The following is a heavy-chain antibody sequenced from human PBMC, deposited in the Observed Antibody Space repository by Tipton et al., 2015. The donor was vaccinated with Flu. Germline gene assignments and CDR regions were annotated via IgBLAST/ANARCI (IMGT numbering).Heavy chain of an antibody. CDR3: AKFFSGWYSAFDL. D-gene: IGHD6-19*01. CDR2: VSDSGATS. V-gene: IGHV3-23*01. J-gene: IGHJ3*01. CDR1: GFNFRSFS. Sequence: SLRLSCVASGFNFRSFSMGWVRQAPGKGLEWVASVSDSGATSFHADSVKGRLTISRDDFRSTLSLQMDSLRADDTAEYFCAKFFSGWYSAFDLWGQGTRVAVSS.